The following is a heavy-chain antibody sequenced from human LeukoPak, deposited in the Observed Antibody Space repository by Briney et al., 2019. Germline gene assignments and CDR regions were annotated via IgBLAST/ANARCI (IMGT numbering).Heavy chain of an antibody. CDR3: ARGAYSSSSY. V-gene: IGHV4-34*01. CDR2: INHSGST. Sequence: SETLSLTCAVYGGSFSGYYWSWIRQPPGKGLEWIGEINHSGSTNYNPSLKSRVTISVDTSKNQFSLKLSSVTAADTAAYYCARGAYSSSSYWGQGTLVTVSS. D-gene: IGHD6-6*01. J-gene: IGHJ4*02. CDR1: GGSFSGYY.